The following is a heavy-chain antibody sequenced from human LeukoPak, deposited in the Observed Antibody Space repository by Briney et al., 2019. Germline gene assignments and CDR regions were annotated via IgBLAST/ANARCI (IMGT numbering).Heavy chain of an antibody. V-gene: IGHV3-30*04. J-gene: IGHJ4*02. CDR3: ARGLKLLWVGEFYDY. CDR1: GFTFSSYE. D-gene: IGHD3-10*01. CDR2: IPYDGSNK. Sequence: QTGGSLRLSCAASGFTFSSYEMNWVRQAPGKGLEWVALIPYDGSNKYYADSVKGRFTVSRDNSKNTLYLQMNSLRAEDTAVYYCARGLKLLWVGEFYDYWGQGTLVTVSS.